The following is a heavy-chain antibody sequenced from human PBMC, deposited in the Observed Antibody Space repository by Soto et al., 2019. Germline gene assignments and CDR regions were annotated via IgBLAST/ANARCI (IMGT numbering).Heavy chain of an antibody. CDR1: GGSIRSGSFY. D-gene: IGHD3-9*01. CDR3: ARTTFYDIFTAYYSLFDY. J-gene: IGHJ4*02. CDR2: ISDSGSS. V-gene: IGHV4-31*03. Sequence: SETLSLTCTVSGGSIRSGSFYWSWIRQHPGKGLEWIGHISDSGSSYYNPSLESRVTISVDTSKNQFSLKLSAVTAADTAVYFCARTTFYDIFTAYYSLFDYWGQGTLVTVSS.